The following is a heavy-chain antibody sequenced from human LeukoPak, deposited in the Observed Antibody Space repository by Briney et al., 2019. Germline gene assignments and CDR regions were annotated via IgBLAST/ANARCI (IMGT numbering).Heavy chain of an antibody. V-gene: IGHV4-61*02. CDR1: GGSISSGSYY. Sequence: SQTLSLTCTVSGGSISSGSYYWSWIRQPTGKGLEGIGRIYTSGSTNYNPSLKSRVTISVDTSKNQFSLKLSSVTAADTAVYYCARDPVGAPVAFDIWGQGTMVTGSS. J-gene: IGHJ3*02. CDR2: IYTSGST. D-gene: IGHD1-26*01. CDR3: ARDPVGAPVAFDI.